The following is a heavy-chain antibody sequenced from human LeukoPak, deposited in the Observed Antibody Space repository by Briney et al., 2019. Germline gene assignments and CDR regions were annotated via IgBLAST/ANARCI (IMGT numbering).Heavy chain of an antibody. Sequence: PSETLSLTCTVSGGSISSYYWSWIRQPPGKGLEWIGYIYYSGSTNYTPSLKSRVTISVDTSKNQFSLKLSSVTAADTAVYYCARVGGVWFGELLSYYFDYWGQGTLVTVSS. J-gene: IGHJ4*02. CDR2: IYYSGST. CDR3: ARVGGVWFGELLSYYFDY. V-gene: IGHV4-59*01. CDR1: GGSISSYY. D-gene: IGHD3-10*01.